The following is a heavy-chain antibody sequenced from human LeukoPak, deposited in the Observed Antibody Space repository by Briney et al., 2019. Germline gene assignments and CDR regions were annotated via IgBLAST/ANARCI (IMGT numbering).Heavy chain of an antibody. CDR2: ISGSGGST. D-gene: IGHD3-22*01. Sequence: GGSLRLSCAASGFIFTSFAMSWVRQAPGKGLEWVSAISGSGGSTYYADSVQGRFTISRDASKNTLFLQMNSLRADDTAVYYCARKTDSSGSGDYWGQGTLVTVSS. J-gene: IGHJ4*02. CDR1: GFIFTSFA. CDR3: ARKTDSSGSGDY. V-gene: IGHV3-23*01.